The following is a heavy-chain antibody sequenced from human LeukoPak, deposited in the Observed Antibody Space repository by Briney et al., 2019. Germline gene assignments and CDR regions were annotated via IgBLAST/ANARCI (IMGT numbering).Heavy chain of an antibody. D-gene: IGHD6-13*01. CDR2: ISGSGGST. J-gene: IGHJ4*02. V-gene: IGHV3-23*01. CDR1: GFTFSSYA. Sequence: GGSLRLSCAASGFTFSSYAMSWVSQAPGKWLEWVSAISGSGGSTHYADSVKGRFTISRENSKNTLHMQMNSLRAEATAVYYCASSIAAAPYYFDYWGQGTLVTVSS. CDR3: ASSIAAAPYYFDY.